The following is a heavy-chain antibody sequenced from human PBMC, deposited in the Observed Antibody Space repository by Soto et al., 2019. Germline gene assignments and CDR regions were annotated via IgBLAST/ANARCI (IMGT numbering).Heavy chain of an antibody. CDR3: GKDGVARNGNWDWFDP. Sequence: EVELLESGGGLVQPGGSVILSCAASGFTFRNYAMSWVRQAPGKLLEWVSSIHGEGAGSFYADAVKGRFNVSRDDYKEPLYHQMSSLRVDDTAVYYCGKDGVARNGNWDWFDPWGQGTLVNVAS. V-gene: IGHV3-23*01. CDR1: GFTFRNYA. J-gene: IGHJ5*02. D-gene: IGHD6-19*01. CDR2: IHGEGAGS.